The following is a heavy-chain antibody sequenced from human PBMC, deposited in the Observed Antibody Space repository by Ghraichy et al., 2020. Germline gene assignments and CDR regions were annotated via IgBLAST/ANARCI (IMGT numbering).Heavy chain of an antibody. J-gene: IGHJ3*02. CDR3: AIDGGSRGGAFEI. CDR2: ISRSGYT. Sequence: GGSLRLSCAASGVSFNNYNFNWVRQAPGKGLEWVSTISRSGYTYYTDSVKGRFAISSDNSKHTVDLPITSLRAQATAIYFCAIDGGSRGGAFEIWGHGTMVTVSS. D-gene: IGHD2-15*01. CDR1: GVSFNNYN. V-gene: IGHV3-23*01.